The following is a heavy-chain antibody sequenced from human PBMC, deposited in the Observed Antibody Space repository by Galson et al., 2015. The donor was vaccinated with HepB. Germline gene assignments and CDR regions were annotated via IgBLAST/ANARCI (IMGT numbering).Heavy chain of an antibody. Sequence: SLRLSCAASGFTFSAHNMHWVRQAPVKGLEWLAIISPDGSTTIYADSVKGQFTISRDNSKNSLFLQVVGLRPEDTAMYYCARDFGWNFDLWGQGTLVTVSS. CDR1: GFTFSAHN. J-gene: IGHJ4*02. V-gene: IGHV3-30-3*01. CDR3: ARDFGWNFDL. CDR2: ISPDGSTT. D-gene: IGHD3-9*01.